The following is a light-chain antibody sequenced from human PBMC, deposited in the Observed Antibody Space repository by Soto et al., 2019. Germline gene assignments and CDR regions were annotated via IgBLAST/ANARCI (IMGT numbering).Light chain of an antibody. CDR1: SSDVGAYNY. J-gene: IGLJ1*01. CDR3: TSYTRFSTLSV. CDR2: EVS. Sequence: QSALTQPASVSGSPGQSITISCTGTSSDVGAYNYVSWYQQHPGKAPKLMIYEVSNRPSGVSNRFSGSKSGNTASLTISGLQAEDEADYYCTSYTRFSTLSVSGTGTKVTVL. V-gene: IGLV2-14*01.